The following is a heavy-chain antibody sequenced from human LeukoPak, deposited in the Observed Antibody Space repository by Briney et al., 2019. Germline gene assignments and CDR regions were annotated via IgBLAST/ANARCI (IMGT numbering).Heavy chain of an antibody. D-gene: IGHD2-2*01. J-gene: IGHJ6*03. CDR1: GGSIGSYY. CDR3: ARHHCSSTSCYADYYYMDV. Sequence: SETLSLTCTVSGGSIGSYYWSWIRQPPGKGLEWIGYIYYSGSTNYNPSLKSRVTISVDTSKNQFSLKLSSVTAAGTAVYYCARHHCSSTSCYADYYYMDVWGKGTTVTVSS. V-gene: IGHV4-59*08. CDR2: IYYSGST.